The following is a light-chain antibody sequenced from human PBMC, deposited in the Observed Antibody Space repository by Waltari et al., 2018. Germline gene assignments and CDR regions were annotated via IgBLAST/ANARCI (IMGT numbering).Light chain of an antibody. CDR2: DVS. J-gene: IGLJ1*01. CDR1: SSDVAAYDH. CDR3: SSYTTSNTYV. V-gene: IGLV2-14*03. Sequence: QSALTQSASVSGSPGQSITISCTGTSSDVAAYDHVSWYQQHPDKAPNIVIYDVSRRPSGISTRFFGSKSGNTASLTISGLQAEDEADYYCSSYTTSNTYVFGSGTKVTVL.